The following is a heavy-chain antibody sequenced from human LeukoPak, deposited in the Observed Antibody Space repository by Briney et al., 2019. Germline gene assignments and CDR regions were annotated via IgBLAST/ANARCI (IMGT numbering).Heavy chain of an antibody. D-gene: IGHD3-10*01. V-gene: IGHV4-34*01. CDR3: ARLGYGSGSRYYYYYYYMDV. CDR2: INHSGST. CDR1: GGSFSGYY. Sequence: SETLSLTCAVYGGSFSGYYWSWLRQPPGKGLEWIGEINHSGSTNYNPSLKSRVTISVDTSENQFSLKLSSVTAADTAVYYCARLGYGSGSRYYYYYYYMDVWGKGTTVTVSS. J-gene: IGHJ6*03.